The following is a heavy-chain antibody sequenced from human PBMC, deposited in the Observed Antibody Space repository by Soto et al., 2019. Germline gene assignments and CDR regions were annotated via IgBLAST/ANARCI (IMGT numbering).Heavy chain of an antibody. CDR1: GYTFTSYG. D-gene: IGHD3-22*01. CDR3: ARTYYYDSSGSGPDY. CDR2: ISAYNGNT. Sequence: ASVKVSCKASGYTFTSYGISWVRQAPGQGLEWMGWISAYNGNTNYAQKLQGRVTMTTDTSTSTAYMELRSLRSDDTAVYYCARTYYYDSSGSGPDYWGQGTLVTVSS. J-gene: IGHJ4*02. V-gene: IGHV1-18*01.